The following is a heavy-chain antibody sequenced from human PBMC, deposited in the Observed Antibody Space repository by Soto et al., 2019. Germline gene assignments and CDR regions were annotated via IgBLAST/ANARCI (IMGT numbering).Heavy chain of an antibody. CDR1: GCSISSYY. V-gene: IGHV4-4*07. CDR3: ASLIWFGEFYGMDV. Sequence: SETLSLTCPVSGCSISSYYWSWIRQPAGKGLEWIGRIYTSGSTNYNPSLKSRVTMSVDTSKNQFSLKLSSVTAADTAVYYCASLIWFGEFYGMDVWGQGTTVTVSS. CDR2: IYTSGST. D-gene: IGHD3-10*01. J-gene: IGHJ6*02.